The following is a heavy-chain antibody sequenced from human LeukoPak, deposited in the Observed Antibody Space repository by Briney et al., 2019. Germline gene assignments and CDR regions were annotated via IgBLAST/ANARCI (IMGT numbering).Heavy chain of an antibody. D-gene: IGHD6-13*01. V-gene: IGHV1-2*02. CDR1: GYTFTGYY. Sequence: GASVKVSCKASGYTFTGYYMHWVRQAPGQGLEWMGWINPNSGDTHYAQNFQARVTMTRDTSISTVYMDLGRLRSDDTAVYYCARALYSGNQRNWFDPWGQGTLVTVSS. CDR3: ARALYSGNQRNWFDP. J-gene: IGHJ5*02. CDR2: INPNSGDT.